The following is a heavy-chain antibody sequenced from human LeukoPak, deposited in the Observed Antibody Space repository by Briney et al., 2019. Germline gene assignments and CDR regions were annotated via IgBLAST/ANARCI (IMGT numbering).Heavy chain of an antibody. D-gene: IGHD2-2*01. J-gene: IGHJ4*02. Sequence: SETLSLTCTVSGGSISSSSYYWGWIRQPPGKGLEWIGSIYYSGSTYYNPSLKSRVTISVDTSKNQFSLKLSSVTAADTAVYYCARGGFCSSTSCNLFDFWGQGTLLTVSS. CDR1: GGSISSSSYY. CDR2: IYYSGST. CDR3: ARGGFCSSTSCNLFDF. V-gene: IGHV4-39*07.